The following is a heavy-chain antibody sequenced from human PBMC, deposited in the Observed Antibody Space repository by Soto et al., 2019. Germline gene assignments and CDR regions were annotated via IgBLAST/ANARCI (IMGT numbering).Heavy chain of an antibody. J-gene: IGHJ4*02. CDR3: AKDRQYPRDYFHY. CDR2: ISTSGGYK. D-gene: IGHD4-4*01. V-gene: IGHV3-21*04. CDR1: GFNFNTYS. Sequence: GGSLRLSCAASGFNFNTYSMNWVRQAPGKGLEWVSFISTSGGYKYYADSVRGRFTISRDNAKKSVYLEMNSLTADDTAVYYCAKDRQYPRDYFHYWGQGTLVTVSS.